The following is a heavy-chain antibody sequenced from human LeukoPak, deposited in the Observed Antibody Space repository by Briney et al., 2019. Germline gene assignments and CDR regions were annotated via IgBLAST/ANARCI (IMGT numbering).Heavy chain of an antibody. CDR1: GFTFSSYG. CDR3: ARDSPGGGTYGMDV. D-gene: IGHD2-15*01. Sequence: PGRSLRLTCAASGFTFSSYGMHWVRQAPGKGLEWVAVIWYDGSNKYYADSVKGRFTISRDNSKNTLHLQMNSLRAEDTAVYYCARDSPGGGTYGMDVWGQGTTVTVSS. J-gene: IGHJ6*02. CDR2: IWYDGSNK. V-gene: IGHV3-33*01.